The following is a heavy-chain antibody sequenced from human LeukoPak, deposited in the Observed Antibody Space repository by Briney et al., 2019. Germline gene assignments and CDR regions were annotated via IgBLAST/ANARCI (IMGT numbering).Heavy chain of an antibody. V-gene: IGHV3-23*01. CDR3: AKGYDSSGYPPFDY. CDR2: ISGSGGST. CDR1: GFTFSSYA. Sequence: GGSLRLSCAASGFTFSSYAMSWVRQAPGKGLEWVSAISGSGGSTYYADSVKGRFTISRDNSKNTLYLQMNSLRVEDTAVYYCAKGYDSSGYPPFDYWGQGTLVTVSS. D-gene: IGHD3-22*01. J-gene: IGHJ4*02.